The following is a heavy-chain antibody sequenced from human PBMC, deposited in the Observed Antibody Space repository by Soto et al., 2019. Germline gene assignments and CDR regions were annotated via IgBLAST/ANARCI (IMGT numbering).Heavy chain of an antibody. J-gene: IGHJ4*02. CDR2: ISGSGGST. D-gene: IGHD2-15*01. CDR1: GFTFSSYG. CDR3: AKEKDGIDIVVVVAATTVDY. Sequence: GGSLRLSCAASGFTFSSYGIHWVRQAPGKGLEWVSAISGSGGSTYYADSVKGRFTISRDNSKNTLYLQMNSLRAEDTAVYYCAKEKDGIDIVVVVAATTVDYWGQGTLVTVSS. V-gene: IGHV3-23*01.